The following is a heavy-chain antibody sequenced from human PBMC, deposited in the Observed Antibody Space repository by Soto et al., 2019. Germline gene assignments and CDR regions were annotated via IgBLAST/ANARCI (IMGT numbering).Heavy chain of an antibody. J-gene: IGHJ4*02. D-gene: IGHD3-9*01. CDR1: GGSFSGYY. CDR3: ASILRYL. CDR2: INHSGST. Sequence: QVQLQQWGAGLLKPSETLSLSCAVYGGSFSGYYWSWIRQPPGKGLEWIGEINHSGSTNYNPALKGRVTISVDTSKNHFYLRLSSVTAADTAVYYCASILRYLGGQGTLVTVSS. V-gene: IGHV4-34*01.